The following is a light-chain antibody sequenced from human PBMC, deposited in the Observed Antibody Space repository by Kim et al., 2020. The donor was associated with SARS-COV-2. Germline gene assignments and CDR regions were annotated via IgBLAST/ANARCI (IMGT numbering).Light chain of an antibody. V-gene: IGKV1-5*01. CDR3: QQYNTYWT. J-gene: IGKJ1*01. CDR2: DAS. CDR1: QSISNW. Sequence: DIQMTQSPSTLSASVGDRVTITCRASQSISNWLAWYQQKPGKAPKLLIYDASSLESGVPSRFSGSGSGTEFTLTISSLQPDDFATYYCQQYNTYWTFGHGTKVDIK.